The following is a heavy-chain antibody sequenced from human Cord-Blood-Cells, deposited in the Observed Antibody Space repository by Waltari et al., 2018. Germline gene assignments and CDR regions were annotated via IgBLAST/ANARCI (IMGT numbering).Heavy chain of an antibody. D-gene: IGHD3-3*01. CDR1: GGSFSGYY. V-gene: IGHV4-34*01. CDR3: DINDLWSGYDY. J-gene: IGHJ4*02. CDR2: INHSGST. Sequence: QVQLQQWGAGLLKPSETLSLTCAVYGGSFSGYYWSWIRQPPGKGLEWIGEINHSGSTNYTPSLKSRVTISVDTSKNQFSLKLSSVTAADTAVYYCDINDLWSGYDYWGQGTLVTVSS.